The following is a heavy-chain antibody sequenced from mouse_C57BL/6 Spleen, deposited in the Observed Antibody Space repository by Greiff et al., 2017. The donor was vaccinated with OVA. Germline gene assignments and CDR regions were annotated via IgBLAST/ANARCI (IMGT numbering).Heavy chain of an antibody. Sequence: VQLQQPGAELVKPGASVKVSCKASGYTFTSYWMHWVKQRPGQGLEWIGRIHPSDSDTNYKQKFKGKATLTVDKSSSTAYMQLSSLTSEDSAVYYCAIPFITTVVDDYFDYWGQGTTLTVSS. CDR1: GYTFTSYW. CDR2: IHPSDSDT. D-gene: IGHD1-1*01. J-gene: IGHJ2*01. CDR3: AIPFITTVVDDYFDY. V-gene: IGHV1-74*01.